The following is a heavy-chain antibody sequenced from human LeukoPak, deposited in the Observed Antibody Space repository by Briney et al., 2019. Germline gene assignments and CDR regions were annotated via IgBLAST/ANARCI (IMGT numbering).Heavy chain of an antibody. Sequence: VASVKVSCKASGYTFTSHYVHWVRQAPGEGLEWMGIIHPSGGSTTYAQKFQGRVTMTTDTSTSTVYMELSSLRSEDTALYYCARITMMTSGWYFDLWGRGTLVTVSS. V-gene: IGHV1-46*01. D-gene: IGHD3-22*01. CDR1: GYTFTSHY. CDR3: ARITMMTSGWYFDL. CDR2: IHPSGGST. J-gene: IGHJ2*01.